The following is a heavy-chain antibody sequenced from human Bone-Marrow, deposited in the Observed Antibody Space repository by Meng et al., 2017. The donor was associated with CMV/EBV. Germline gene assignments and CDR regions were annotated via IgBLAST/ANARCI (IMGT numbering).Heavy chain of an antibody. CDR2: IIPILGIA. CDR1: GDTFSSYA. Sequence: SVKVSCKASGDTFSSYAISWVRQAPGQGLEWMGGIIPILGIANYAQKLQGRVTMTTDTSTSTAYMELRSLRSDDTAVYYCARWAVVAARRNYYYYGMDVWGQGTTVTVSS. CDR3: ARWAVVAARRNYYYYGMDV. J-gene: IGHJ6*02. D-gene: IGHD2-15*01. V-gene: IGHV1-69*10.